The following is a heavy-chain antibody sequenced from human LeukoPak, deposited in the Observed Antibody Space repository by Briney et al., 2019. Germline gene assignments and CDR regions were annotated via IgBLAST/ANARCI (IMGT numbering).Heavy chain of an antibody. V-gene: IGHV3-30-3*01. D-gene: IGHD3-16*01. J-gene: IGHJ6*02. CDR1: GFTFSSYA. CDR3: ARDQTGDFYYGMDV. Sequence: PGRSLRLSCAASGFTFSSYAMHWVRQAPGKGLEWVAVISYDGSNKYYADSVKGRFTISRDNSKNTLYLQMNSLRAEDTAVYYCARDQTGDFYYGMDVWGQGTTVTVSS. CDR2: ISYDGSNK.